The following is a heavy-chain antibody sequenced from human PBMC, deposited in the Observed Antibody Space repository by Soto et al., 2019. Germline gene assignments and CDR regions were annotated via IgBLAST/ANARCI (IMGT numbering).Heavy chain of an antibody. J-gene: IGHJ5*02. Sequence: GGSLRLSCTASGFTFSNYWMSWVRQAPGKGLEWVANIGQDGSQRNYVDSVKGRFTISRDNAENSLYLQMNSLRAEDTAIYYCASARHIGPWGQGTLVTVSS. CDR3: ASARHIGP. CDR1: GFTFSNYW. D-gene: IGHD2-21*01. CDR2: IGQDGSQR. V-gene: IGHV3-7*01.